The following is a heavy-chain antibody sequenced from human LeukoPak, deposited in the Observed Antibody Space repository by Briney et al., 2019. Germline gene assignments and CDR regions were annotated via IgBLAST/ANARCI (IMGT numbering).Heavy chain of an antibody. D-gene: IGHD3-22*01. CDR2: ISSYNGNT. CDR3: ERKGRGYSEFDY. J-gene: IGHJ4*02. V-gene: IGHV1-18*01. CDR1: GYTFTSYG. Sequence: GASVKVSCKASGYTFTSYGISWVRQAPGQGLEWMGGISSYNGNTNYAQKLQGRVTMTTDTSTSTAYIELRSLRSDDTAVYYCERKGRGYSEFDYWGQGTLVTVSS.